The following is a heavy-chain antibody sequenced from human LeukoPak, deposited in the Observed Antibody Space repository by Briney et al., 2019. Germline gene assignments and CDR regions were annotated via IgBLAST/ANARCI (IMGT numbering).Heavy chain of an antibody. Sequence: PGGSLRLSCVGSGFTFSSYGMHWVRQPQGKGLEWVAAIWNDGTDEFYSDSVKGRFTISRDNSKSTVYLQMNSLRAEDTAVYYCAKEDDYGDLFDYWGQGTLVTVSS. D-gene: IGHD4-17*01. J-gene: IGHJ4*02. CDR2: IWNDGTDE. CDR3: AKEDDYGDLFDY. CDR1: GFTFSSYG. V-gene: IGHV3-33*06.